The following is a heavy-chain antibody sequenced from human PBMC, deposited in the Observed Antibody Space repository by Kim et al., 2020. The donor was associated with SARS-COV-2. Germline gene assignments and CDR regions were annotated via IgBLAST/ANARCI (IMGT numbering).Heavy chain of an antibody. J-gene: IGHJ4*02. V-gene: IGHV3-30*18. CDR2: ISYDGSNK. CDR1: GFTFSSYG. D-gene: IGHD1-26*01. Sequence: GGSLRLSCAASGFTFSSYGMHWVRQAPGKGLEWVAVISYDGSNKYYADSVKGRFTISRDNSKNTLYLQMNSLRAEDTAVYYCAKSPWELLSPGLDYFDYWGQGTLVTVSS. CDR3: AKSPWELLSPGLDYFDY.